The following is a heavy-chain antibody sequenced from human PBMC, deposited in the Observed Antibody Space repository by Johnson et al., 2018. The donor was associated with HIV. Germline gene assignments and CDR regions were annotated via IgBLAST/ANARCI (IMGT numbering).Heavy chain of an antibody. CDR2: ISWDGGST. D-gene: IGHD2-8*02. Sequence: VQLVESGGVVVQPGGSLRLSCAASGFTFDDYAMHWVRQAPGKGLEWVSLISWDGGSTYYADSVKGRFTISRDNSKNSLYLQMNSLRAEDNALYYCAKGMRGLVSTGGVVGAFDIWGQGTMVTVSS. CDR3: AKGMRGLVSTGGVVGAFDI. CDR1: GFTFDDYA. V-gene: IGHV3-43D*03. J-gene: IGHJ3*02.